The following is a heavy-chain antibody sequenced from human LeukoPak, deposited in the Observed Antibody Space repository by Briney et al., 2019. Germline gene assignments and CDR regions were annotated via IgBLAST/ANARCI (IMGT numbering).Heavy chain of an antibody. D-gene: IGHD3-10*01. CDR3: ARDSTYYYDSGSSGPHYFDY. J-gene: IGHJ4*02. V-gene: IGHV3-30*01. CDR2: ISYDGDIT. CDR1: GFTFSRNA. Sequence: PGGSLRLSCAASGFTFSRNAMHWVRQASGKGLEWVAVISYDGDITYYADSVKGRFTISRDNSKNTLYLQLNSLRAEDTAVYYCARDSTYYYDSGSSGPHYFDYWGQGTLVTVSS.